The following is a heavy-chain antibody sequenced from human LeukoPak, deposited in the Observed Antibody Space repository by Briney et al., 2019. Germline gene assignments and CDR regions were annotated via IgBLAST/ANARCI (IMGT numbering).Heavy chain of an antibody. D-gene: IGHD3-22*01. CDR3: AKDIIKVYYYDTSGSFGAFDI. CDR1: GFTFDDYA. CDR2: ISWNGDSI. Sequence: ARSLRLSCEGSGFTFDDYAMHWVRQAPGKGLEWVAGISWNGDSIVYADSVRGRFTISRDTAKNSLYLQMNSLRPEDTAFYYCAKDIIKVYYYDTSGSFGAFDIWGQGTLVTVSS. J-gene: IGHJ3*02. V-gene: IGHV3-9*01.